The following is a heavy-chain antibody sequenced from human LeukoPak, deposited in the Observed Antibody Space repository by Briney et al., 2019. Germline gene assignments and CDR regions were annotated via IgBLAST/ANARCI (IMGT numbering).Heavy chain of an antibody. CDR3: ASNLNTDCSSTSCYEGDAFDI. Sequence: PGGSLRLSCAASGFTFSSYAMSWVRQAPGKGLEWVSSISSSSSYIYYADSVKGRFTISRDNAKNSLYLQMNSLRAEDTAVYYCASNLNTDCSSTSCYEGDAFDIWGQGTMVTVSS. V-gene: IGHV3-21*01. D-gene: IGHD2-2*01. CDR2: ISSSSSYI. J-gene: IGHJ3*02. CDR1: GFTFSSYA.